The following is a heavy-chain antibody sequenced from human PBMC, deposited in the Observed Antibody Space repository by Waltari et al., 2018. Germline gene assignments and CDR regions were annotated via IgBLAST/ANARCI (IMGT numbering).Heavy chain of an antibody. V-gene: IGHV3-21*01. CDR3: GRDWSGWDT. J-gene: IGHJ5*02. CDR1: GFTFSSYS. D-gene: IGHD3-3*01. Sequence: DVQLVESGGGPVKPGESLRLSCVASGFTFSSYSMNWVRQAPGKGLEWVSSISIGSTYIYYADSVKGRFTISRDDAKNSLFLQMNSLRDEDTAVYYCGRDWSGWDTWGQGTLVTVSS. CDR2: ISIGSTYI.